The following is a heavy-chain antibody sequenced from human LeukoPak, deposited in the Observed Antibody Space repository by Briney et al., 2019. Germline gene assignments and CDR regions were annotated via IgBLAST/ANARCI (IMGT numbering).Heavy chain of an antibody. J-gene: IGHJ3*02. CDR1: GFTFSSYW. CDR2: ISGNTANT. D-gene: IGHD4-17*01. V-gene: IGHV3-23*01. Sequence: QAGGSLRLSCAASGFTFSSYWMSWVRQAPGKGLEWVSWISGNTANTYYADSVQGRFSISRDNSKNTLYLQMYSLRAEDTAIYYCAKDPNGDYIGTFDMWGQGTMVTVSS. CDR3: AKDPNGDYIGTFDM.